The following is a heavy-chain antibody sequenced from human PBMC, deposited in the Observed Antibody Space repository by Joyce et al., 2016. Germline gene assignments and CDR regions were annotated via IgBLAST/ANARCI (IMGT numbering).Heavy chain of an antibody. Sequence: QVTLKESGPTLVQPTQTLTLTCTFSGFSLSTSGVGVGWIRHPPGKALEWLALIYWDDDKRYSSSLKSRLTITKDTSKNQVVLTMTNMDPVDTATYYCAHAPATDRYYGMDVWGQGTTVTVSS. V-gene: IGHV2-5*02. CDR3: AHAPATDRYYGMDV. CDR2: IYWDDDK. D-gene: IGHD6-25*01. CDR1: GFSLSTSGVG. J-gene: IGHJ6*02.